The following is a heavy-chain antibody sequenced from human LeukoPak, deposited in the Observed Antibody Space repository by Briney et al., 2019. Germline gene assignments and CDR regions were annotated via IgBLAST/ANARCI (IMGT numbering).Heavy chain of an antibody. CDR3: ARSLGVVIIFDY. D-gene: IGHD3-3*01. CDR2: IYYSGST. J-gene: IGHJ4*02. CDR1: GGSISSSSYY. Sequence: KTSETLSLTCTVSGGSISSSSYYWGWIRQPPGKGLEWIGSIYYSGSTYYNPSLKSRVTISVDTSKNQFSLKLSSVTAADTAVYYCARSLGVVIIFDYWGQGTLVTVSS. V-gene: IGHV4-39*01.